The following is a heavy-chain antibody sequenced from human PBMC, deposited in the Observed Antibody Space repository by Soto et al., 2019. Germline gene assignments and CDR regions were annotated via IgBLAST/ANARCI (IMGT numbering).Heavy chain of an antibody. D-gene: IGHD1-26*01. J-gene: IGHJ4*02. CDR2: IRSTSTYI. CDR1: GCTFSDNS. Sequence: EVQLVESGGGLVKPGGSLRLSCAASGCTFSDNSMKWVRQAPGRGLEWVSSIRSTSTYIFYADSVKGRFTISRDNAKNSLYLQMNSLRAEDTAIYYCARQRGGREGDYWGQGTLVIVSS. V-gene: IGHV3-21*01. CDR3: ARQRGGREGDY.